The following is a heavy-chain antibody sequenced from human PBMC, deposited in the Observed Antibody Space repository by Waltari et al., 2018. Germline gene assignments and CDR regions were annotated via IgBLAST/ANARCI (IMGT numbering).Heavy chain of an antibody. D-gene: IGHD3-3*01. CDR1: GGTFSSYA. V-gene: IGHV1-69*12. CDR2: IIPICGTA. CDR3: ARSYYDFWSGYSPYYYYMDV. J-gene: IGHJ6*03. Sequence: QVQLVQSGAEVKKPGSSVKVSCKASGGTFSSYAISWVRQAPGQGLEWLGGIIPICGTANYAQKFQGRVTISADESTSTAYMELSSLRSEDTAVYYCARSYYDFWSGYSPYYYYMDVWGKGTTVTISS.